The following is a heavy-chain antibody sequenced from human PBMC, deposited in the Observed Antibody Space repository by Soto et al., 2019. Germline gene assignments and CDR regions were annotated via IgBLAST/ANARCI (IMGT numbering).Heavy chain of an antibody. CDR2: IVVGSGNT. CDR3: AAAKLYGDGAEYFQH. V-gene: IGHV1-58*01. D-gene: IGHD4-17*01. CDR1: GFTFTSSA. Sequence: SVKVSCKASGFTFTSSAVQWVRQARGQRLEWIGWIVVGSGNTNYAQKFQERATITRDMSTSTAYMELSSLRSEDTAVYYCAAAKLYGDGAEYFQHWGQGTLVTVSS. J-gene: IGHJ1*01.